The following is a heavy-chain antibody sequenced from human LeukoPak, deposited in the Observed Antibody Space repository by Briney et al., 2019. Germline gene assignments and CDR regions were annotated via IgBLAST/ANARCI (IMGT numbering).Heavy chain of an antibody. V-gene: IGHV3-64*04. Sequence: PGGSLRLSCSASGFTFSSYAMHWVRQAPGKGLEYVSAISSSGGSTYYADSVKGRFTISRDNSKNTLYLQMNSLRAEDTAVYYCAKGVRALYDFWSGYYWWGQGTLVTVSS. CDR3: AKGVRALYDFWSGYYW. D-gene: IGHD3-3*01. CDR1: GFTFSSYA. J-gene: IGHJ4*02. CDR2: ISSSGGST.